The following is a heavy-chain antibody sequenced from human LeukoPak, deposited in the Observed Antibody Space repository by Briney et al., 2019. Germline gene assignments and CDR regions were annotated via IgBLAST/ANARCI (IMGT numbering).Heavy chain of an antibody. CDR2: IYHSGST. V-gene: IGHV4-4*02. CDR1: GGSISSSNW. Sequence: PSGTLSLTCAVSGGSISSSNWWSWVRQPPGKGLEWIGEIYHSGSTNYNPSLKSRVTISVDKSKNQFSLKLSSVTAADTAVYYCARGTGYSSGWYFDLWGQGTMVTVSS. J-gene: IGHJ3*01. CDR3: ARGTGYSSGWYFDL. D-gene: IGHD6-19*01.